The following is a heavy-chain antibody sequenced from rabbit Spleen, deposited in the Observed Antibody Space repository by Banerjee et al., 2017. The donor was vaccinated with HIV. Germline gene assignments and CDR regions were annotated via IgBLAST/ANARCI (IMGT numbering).Heavy chain of an antibody. D-gene: IGHD7-1*01. CDR1: GFSFSSSYW. CDR2: IYTGGSGGI. J-gene: IGHJ4*01. V-gene: IGHV1S40*01. Sequence: QSLEESGGDLVKPGASLTLTCTASGFSFSSSYWICWVRQAPGKGLEWIACIYTGGSGGIYYATWAKGRFTISKTSSTTVTLRMASLTAADTATYFCARSVNSSPYSKYDLWGQGTLVTVS. CDR3: ARSVNSSPYSKYDL.